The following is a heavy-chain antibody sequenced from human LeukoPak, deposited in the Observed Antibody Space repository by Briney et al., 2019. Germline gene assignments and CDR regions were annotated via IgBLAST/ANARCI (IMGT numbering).Heavy chain of an antibody. D-gene: IGHD6-6*01. CDR1: GFTFTSSA. CDR3: ASHYSSSFATLFY. CDR2: INPSGGST. J-gene: IGHJ4*02. V-gene: IGHV1-46*03. Sequence: ASVKVSCKASGFTFTSSAVRWVRQAPGERLEWMGLINPSGGSTSYAQKFQGRATMTRDTSTSTVYIELSSLRSEDTAVYYCASHYSSSFATLFYWGQGTLVTVSS.